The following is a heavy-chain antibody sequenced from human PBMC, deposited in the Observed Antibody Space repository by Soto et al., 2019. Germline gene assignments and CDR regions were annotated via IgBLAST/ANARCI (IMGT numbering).Heavy chain of an antibody. J-gene: IGHJ4*02. D-gene: IGHD5-12*01. CDR2: INHSGST. CDR1: GESFSGYY. Sequence: QVQLQQWGAGLLKPSETLSLTCAVYGESFSGYYWSWIRQPPGKGLEWIGEINHSGSTNYNPSLKSRVTMSVETSENQFSLKLSSVTAADTAVYYCSGNIVATISSFDYWGQGTLVTVSS. CDR3: SGNIVATISSFDY. V-gene: IGHV4-34*01.